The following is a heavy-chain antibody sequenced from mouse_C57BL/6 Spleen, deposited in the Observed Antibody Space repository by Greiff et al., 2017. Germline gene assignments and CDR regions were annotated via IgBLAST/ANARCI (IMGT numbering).Heavy chain of an antibody. CDR2: INPSTGGT. CDR3: ARSRDYDEGVAY. D-gene: IGHD2-4*01. Sequence: VQLQQSGPELVKPGASVKISCKASGYSFTGYYMNWVKQSPEKSLEWIGEINPSTGGTTYNQKFKAQATLTVDKSSSTAYMQLKSLTSEDSAVYYCARSRDYDEGVAYWGQGTLVTVSA. V-gene: IGHV1-42*01. J-gene: IGHJ3*01. CDR1: GYSFTGYY.